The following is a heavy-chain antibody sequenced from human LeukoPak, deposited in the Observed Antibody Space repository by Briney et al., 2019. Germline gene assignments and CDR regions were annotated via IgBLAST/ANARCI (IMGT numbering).Heavy chain of an antibody. Sequence: PSETLSLTCTVSGGSISSYYWSWIRQPAGEGLEWIGRIYTSGSTNYNPSLKSRVTISVDKSKNQFSLKLSSVTAADTAVYYCARDLYTSGSSHYYYYMAVWGNGTTVTVSS. CDR1: GGSISSYY. J-gene: IGHJ6*03. D-gene: IGHD3-10*01. CDR3: ARDLYTSGSSHYYYYMAV. V-gene: IGHV4-4*07. CDR2: IYTSGST.